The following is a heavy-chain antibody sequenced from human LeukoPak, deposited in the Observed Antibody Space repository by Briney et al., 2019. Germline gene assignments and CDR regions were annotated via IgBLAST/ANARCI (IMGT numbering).Heavy chain of an antibody. V-gene: IGHV3-53*01. D-gene: IGHD2-21*01. Sequence: PGGSLRLSCAASGFSVSGKFMSWVRQAPGKGLEWVSIIHYDGKIRYAGSVGGRFTIYRDDSENTLFLQTNSLRVDDTAVYFCASGDGYLQPYWGQGTLVTVSS. CDR2: IHYDGKI. CDR1: GFSVSGKF. J-gene: IGHJ4*02. CDR3: ASGDGYLQPY.